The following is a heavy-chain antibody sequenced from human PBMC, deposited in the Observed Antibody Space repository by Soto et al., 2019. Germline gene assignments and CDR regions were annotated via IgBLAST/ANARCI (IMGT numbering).Heavy chain of an antibody. CDR1: GFTFSSYA. CDR3: TKGKELPVDSFDY. D-gene: IGHD1-26*01. V-gene: IGHV3-23*01. CDR2: ISGSGGST. Sequence: EVQLLESGGGLVQPGGSLRLSCAASGFTFSSYAMSWVRQAPGKGLEWVSAISGSGGSTYYADSVKGRFTISRDNTKNTLYLQMNSLRAEDTAVYYCTKGKELPVDSFDYWGQGTLVTVSS. J-gene: IGHJ4*02.